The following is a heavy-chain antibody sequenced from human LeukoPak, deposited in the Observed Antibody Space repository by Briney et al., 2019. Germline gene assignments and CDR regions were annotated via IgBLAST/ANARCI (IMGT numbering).Heavy chain of an antibody. CDR1: GYTLTELS. CDR2: FDPEDGET. V-gene: IGHV1-24*01. CDR3: ATGAVLAVAGTPQYFDY. D-gene: IGHD6-19*01. Sequence: ASVKVSCKVSGYTLTELSMHWVRQAPGKGLEWMGGFDPEDGETIYAQKFRGRVTMTEDTSTDTAYMELSSLRSEDTAVYYCATGAVLAVAGTPQYFDYWGQGTLVTVSS. J-gene: IGHJ4*02.